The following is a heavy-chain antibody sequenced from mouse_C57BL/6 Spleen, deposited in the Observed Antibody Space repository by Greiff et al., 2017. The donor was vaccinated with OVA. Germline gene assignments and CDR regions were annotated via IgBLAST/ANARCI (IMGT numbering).Heavy chain of an antibody. J-gene: IGHJ3*01. Sequence: QVQLQQPGAELVKPGASVKLSCKASGYTFTSYWMQWVKQRPGQGLEWIGEIDPSDSYTNYNQKFKGKATLTVDTSSSTAYMQLSSLTSEDSAFYYCARSKGYEAYWGQGTLVTVSA. V-gene: IGHV1-50*01. D-gene: IGHD2-3*01. CDR1: GYTFTSYW. CDR2: IDPSDSYT. CDR3: ARSKGYEAY.